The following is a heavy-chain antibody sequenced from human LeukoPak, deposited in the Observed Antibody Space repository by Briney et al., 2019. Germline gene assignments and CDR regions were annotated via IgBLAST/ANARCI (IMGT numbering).Heavy chain of an antibody. Sequence: ASVKVSCKASGYTFTSYGISWARQAPGQGLEWMGYINPHSGGTSSPQKFQGRVTMTTDTSISAAYMELSSLISDDTAMYYCVREGNELLSKNFDYWGQGTLVTVSS. J-gene: IGHJ4*02. V-gene: IGHV1-2*02. CDR3: VREGNELLSKNFDY. CDR1: GYTFTSYG. CDR2: INPHSGGT. D-gene: IGHD2-21*02.